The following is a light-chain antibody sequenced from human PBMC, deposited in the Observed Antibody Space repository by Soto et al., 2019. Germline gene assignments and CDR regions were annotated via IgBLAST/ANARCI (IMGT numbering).Light chain of an antibody. Sequence: IVFPQSPAPLSVSPGAGATLSFRASQGIGDTLAWYQHKAGQTPRLLIYDTSTRATGVPARFSGSRSGTEFTLTINSLQSEDFAVYYCQRYNNWPLTVGGGTKVDIK. CDR1: QGIGDT. CDR2: DTS. CDR3: QRYNNWPLT. V-gene: IGKV3-15*01. J-gene: IGKJ4*01.